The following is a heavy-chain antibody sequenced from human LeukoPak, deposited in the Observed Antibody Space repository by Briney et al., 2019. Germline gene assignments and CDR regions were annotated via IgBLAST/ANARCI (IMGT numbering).Heavy chain of an antibody. CDR2: VYPGDSDG. J-gene: IGHJ5*01. CDR3: ATGPQWLAKAVDS. CDR1: GYIFTS. Sequence: GESLKISCKASGYIFTSQVSGKVLEWMGIVYPGDSDGRYNPSFQGQFTISADKSISTGYLQWNSLKASDTAIYYCATGPQWLAKAVDSWGQGTLVIVSS. D-gene: IGHD6-19*01. V-gene: IGHV5-51*01.